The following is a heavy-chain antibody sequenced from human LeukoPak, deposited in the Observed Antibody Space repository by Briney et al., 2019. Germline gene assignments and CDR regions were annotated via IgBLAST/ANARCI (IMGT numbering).Heavy chain of an antibody. CDR2: IYYSGST. Sequence: PSETLSLTCTLSGGSISSGGYYWSWIRQHPGKGLEWIGYIYYSGSTYYNPSLKSRVTISVDTSKNQFSLKLTSVTAADTAVYYSARAKRDGYNLADYWGQGTLVIVSS. J-gene: IGHJ4*02. D-gene: IGHD5-24*01. V-gene: IGHV4-31*03. CDR1: GGSISSGGYY. CDR3: ARAKRDGYNLADY.